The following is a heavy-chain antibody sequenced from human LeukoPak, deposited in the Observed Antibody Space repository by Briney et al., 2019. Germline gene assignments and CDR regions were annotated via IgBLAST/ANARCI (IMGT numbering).Heavy chain of an antibody. Sequence: GGSLRLSCAASGFTFDDYAMHWVRQAPGKGLEWVSGISWNSGSIGYADSVKGRFTISRDNAKNSLYLQMNSLRAEDTALYYCAKGYYYDSSGHPYDYWGQGTLVTVSS. CDR1: GFTFDDYA. V-gene: IGHV3-9*01. CDR3: AKGYYYDSSGHPYDY. D-gene: IGHD3-22*01. CDR2: ISWNSGSI. J-gene: IGHJ4*02.